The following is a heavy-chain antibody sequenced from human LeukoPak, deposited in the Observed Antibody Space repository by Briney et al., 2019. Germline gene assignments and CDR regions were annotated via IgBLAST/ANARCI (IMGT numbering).Heavy chain of an antibody. CDR1: GFTFDDYA. J-gene: IGHJ4*02. CDR3: AKDITGRQKSHFDY. D-gene: IGHD7-27*01. V-gene: IGHV3-9*01. CDR2: ISWNSGSI. Sequence: PGESLRLSCAASGFTFDDYAMHWVRQAPGKGLEWVSGISWNSGSIGYADSVKGRFTISRDNATNSLYLQMNSLRAEDTALYYCAKDITGRQKSHFDYWGQGTLVTVSS.